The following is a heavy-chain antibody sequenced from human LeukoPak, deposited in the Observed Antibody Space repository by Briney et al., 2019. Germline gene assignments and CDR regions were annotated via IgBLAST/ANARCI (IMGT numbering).Heavy chain of an antibody. Sequence: TLSLTCAVSGGSISSGGYSWSWIRQPPGKGLEWIGYIYHSGSTYYNPSLKSRVTISVDRSKNQFSLKLSSVTAADTAVYYCARGDMITFGGVIVNWGQGTLVTVSS. CDR2: IYHSGST. J-gene: IGHJ4*02. D-gene: IGHD3-16*02. V-gene: IGHV4-30-2*01. CDR1: GGSISSGGYS. CDR3: ARGDMITFGGVIVN.